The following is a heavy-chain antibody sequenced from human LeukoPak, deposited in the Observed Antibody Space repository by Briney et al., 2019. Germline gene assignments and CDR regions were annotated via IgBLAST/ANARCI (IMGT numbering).Heavy chain of an antibody. J-gene: IGHJ4*02. D-gene: IGHD6-6*01. CDR1: GYTFTGYY. CDR2: IIPILGIA. V-gene: IGHV1-69*02. Sequence: SVKVSCKASGYTFTGYYMHWVRQAPGQGLEWMGRIIPILGIANYAQKFQGRVTITADKSTSTAYMELSSLRSEDTAVYYCARSEYSGSPFDYWGQGTLVTVSS. CDR3: ARSEYSGSPFDY.